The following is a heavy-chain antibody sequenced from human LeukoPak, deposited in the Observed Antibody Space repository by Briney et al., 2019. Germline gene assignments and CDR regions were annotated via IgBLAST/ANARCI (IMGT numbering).Heavy chain of an antibody. CDR1: GFTFSSYS. CDR3: ARDGVGYCSGGSCYERLDFDY. J-gene: IGHJ4*02. Sequence: GGSLRLSCAASGFTFSSYSMNWVRQAPGKGLEWVPSISSSSSYIYYADSVKGRFTISRDNAKNSLYLQMNSLRAEDTAVYYCARDGVGYCSGGSCYERLDFDYWGQGTLVTVSS. V-gene: IGHV3-21*01. CDR2: ISSSSSYI. D-gene: IGHD2-15*01.